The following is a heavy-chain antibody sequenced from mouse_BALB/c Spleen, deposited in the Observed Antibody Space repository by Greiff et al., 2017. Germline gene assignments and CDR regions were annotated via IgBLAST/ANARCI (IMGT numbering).Heavy chain of an antibody. D-gene: IGHD2-4*01. J-gene: IGHJ4*01. CDR2: ISSGGSYT. CDR1: GFTFSSYG. V-gene: IGHV5-6*02. Sequence: DVMLVESGGDLVKPGGSLKLSCAASGFTFSSYGMSWVRQTPDKRLEWVATISSGGSYTYYPDSVKGRFTISRDNAKNTLYLQMSSLKSEDTAMYYCARRQDDDGGVDYWGQGTSVTVSS. CDR3: ARRQDDDGGVDY.